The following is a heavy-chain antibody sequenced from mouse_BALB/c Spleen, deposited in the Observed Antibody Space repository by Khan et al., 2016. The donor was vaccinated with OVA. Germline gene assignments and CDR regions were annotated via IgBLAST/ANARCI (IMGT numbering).Heavy chain of an antibody. V-gene: IGHV5-6-5*01. CDR1: GFTFSNYA. CDR2: ISSGGNT. CDR3: ARDYWFAY. J-gene: IGHJ3*01. Sequence: EVQLQESGGGLVKPGGSLKLSCAASGFTFSNYAMSWVRQTPEKRLEWVASISSGGNTYYPDSVKGRFTISRDNARNILYLQMSSLRSEDTAMYYCARDYWFAYWGQGTLVTVSA.